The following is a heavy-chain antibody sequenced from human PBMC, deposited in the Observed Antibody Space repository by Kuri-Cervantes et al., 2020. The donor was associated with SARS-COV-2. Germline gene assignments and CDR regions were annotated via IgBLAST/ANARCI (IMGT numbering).Heavy chain of an antibody. V-gene: IGHV3-74*01. Sequence: GGSLRLSCAASGFTFSGHWIHWVRQAPGEGLVWVSRINPGGSYTNNADSVKGRFTLSRDNAKNMLFLQMNSLRAEDTAVYYCVRDGDHWNFDYWGQGTLVTVSS. J-gene: IGHJ4*02. CDR2: INPGGSYT. CDR1: GFTFSGHW. CDR3: VRDGDHWNFDY. D-gene: IGHD1-1*01.